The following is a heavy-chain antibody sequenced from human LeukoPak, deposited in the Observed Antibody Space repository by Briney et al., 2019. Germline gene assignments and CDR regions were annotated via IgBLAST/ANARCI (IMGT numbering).Heavy chain of an antibody. CDR3: ARGSSGYYYG. CDR2: IKQDGSEK. Sequence: AGESLRLSCAASGFTFSDYWMSWVRQAPGKGLEWVANIKQDGSEKNYVDSVKGRFTISRDNAKNSLYLQMNSLRAEDTAVYYCARGSSGYYYGWGQGTLVTVSS. V-gene: IGHV3-7*01. CDR1: GFTFSDYW. D-gene: IGHD3-22*01. J-gene: IGHJ4*02.